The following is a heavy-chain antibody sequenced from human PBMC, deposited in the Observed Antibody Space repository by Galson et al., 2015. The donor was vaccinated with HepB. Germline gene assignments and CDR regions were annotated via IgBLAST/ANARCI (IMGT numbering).Heavy chain of an antibody. CDR1: GYTFTSYG. CDR2: ISAYNGNT. Sequence: SVKVSCKASGYTFTSYGISWVRQAPGQGLEWMGWISAYNGNTNYAQKLQGRVTMTTDTSTSTAYMELRSLRSDDTAVYYCARFPYYCSSTSCQPEYFQHWGQGTLVTVSS. CDR3: ARFPYYCSSTSCQPEYFQH. V-gene: IGHV1-18*01. D-gene: IGHD2-2*01. J-gene: IGHJ1*01.